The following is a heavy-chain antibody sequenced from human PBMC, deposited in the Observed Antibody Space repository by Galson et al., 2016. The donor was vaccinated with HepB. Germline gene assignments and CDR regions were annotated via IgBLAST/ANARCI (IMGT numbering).Heavy chain of an antibody. Sequence: ETLSLTCTVSGGSMSSYYWTWIRQPPGKGLEWIGYMYYSGGSNYNPSLKSRVTISVDTSKNQFSLKLTSVTAADTAVYYCARGLGINYYDSSGYVYWGQGTLVTVS. V-gene: IGHV4-59*01. CDR3: ARGLGINYYDSSGYVY. D-gene: IGHD3-22*01. CDR2: MYYSGGS. J-gene: IGHJ4*02. CDR1: GGSMSSYY.